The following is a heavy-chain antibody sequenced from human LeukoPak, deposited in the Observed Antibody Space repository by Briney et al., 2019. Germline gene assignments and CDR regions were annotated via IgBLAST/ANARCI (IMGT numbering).Heavy chain of an antibody. V-gene: IGHV3-23*01. D-gene: IGHD3-10*01. J-gene: IGHJ4*02. CDR1: GFTFSTYG. Sequence: GGSLRLSCAASGFTFSTYGMSWVRQAPGKGLEWVSSISGGGGSTCYADSVKGRFTISRDNSKNTLYLQMNSLRAEDTAIYYCAKESSLLRGPTVIYYFDFWGQGTLVTVSS. CDR2: ISGGGGST. CDR3: AKESSLLRGPTVIYYFDF.